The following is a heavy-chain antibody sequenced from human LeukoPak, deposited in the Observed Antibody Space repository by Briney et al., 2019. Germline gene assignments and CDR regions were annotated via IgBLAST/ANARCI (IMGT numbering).Heavy chain of an antibody. CDR1: GYTFTSYG. Sequence: ASVKVSCKASGYTFTSYGISWVRQAPGQGLEWMGWISAYNGNTNYAQKLQGRVTITADESTSTAYMELSSLRSEDTAVYYCARNEVGATSAEYFQHWGQGTLVTVSS. CDR3: ARNEVGATSAEYFQH. D-gene: IGHD1-26*01. V-gene: IGHV1-18*01. CDR2: ISAYNGNT. J-gene: IGHJ1*01.